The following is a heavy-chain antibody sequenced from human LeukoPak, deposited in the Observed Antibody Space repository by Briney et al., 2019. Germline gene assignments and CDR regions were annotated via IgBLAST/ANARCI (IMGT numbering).Heavy chain of an antibody. Sequence: ASVKVSCKASGYTFTSYGISWVRQAPGQGLEWMGWISAYNGNTNYAQKLQGRVTMTTDTSTSTAYMELRSLRSDDTAVYYCARDYYGSGSYLLSKSYYFDYWGQGALVTVSS. V-gene: IGHV1-18*01. D-gene: IGHD3-10*01. J-gene: IGHJ4*02. CDR3: ARDYYGSGSYLLSKSYYFDY. CDR2: ISAYNGNT. CDR1: GYTFTSYG.